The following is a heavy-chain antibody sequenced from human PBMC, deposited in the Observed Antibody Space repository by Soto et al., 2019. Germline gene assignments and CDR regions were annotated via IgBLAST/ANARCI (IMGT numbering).Heavy chain of an antibody. Sequence: GXSVKVSCKASGGTFSSYAISWVRQAPGQGLEWMGGIIPIFGTADYAQKFQGRVTITADESTSTAYMELSSLRSEDTAVYYCANNPLGAPGAFDIWGQGTMVTVSS. D-gene: IGHD3-16*01. J-gene: IGHJ3*02. CDR3: ANNPLGAPGAFDI. V-gene: IGHV1-69*01. CDR1: GGTFSSYA. CDR2: IIPIFGTA.